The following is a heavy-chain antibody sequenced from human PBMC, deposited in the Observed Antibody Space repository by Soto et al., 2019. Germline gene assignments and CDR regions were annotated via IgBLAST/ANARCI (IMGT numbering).Heavy chain of an antibody. Sequence: GGSLRLSCAASGFTFSNYWMSWVRQAPGKGLEWLANIKEDGREANYVDSVKGRFTISRDNSKNLLYLQVSSLRAEDTAVYYCARDHFPYYYDSSGSSPGYWGQGTLVTVSS. V-gene: IGHV3-7*01. D-gene: IGHD3-22*01. CDR3: ARDHFPYYYDSSGSSPGY. CDR2: IKEDGREA. J-gene: IGHJ4*02. CDR1: GFTFSNYW.